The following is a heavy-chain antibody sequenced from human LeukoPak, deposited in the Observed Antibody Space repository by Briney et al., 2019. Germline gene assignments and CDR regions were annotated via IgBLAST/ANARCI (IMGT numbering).Heavy chain of an antibody. Sequence: PGGSLRLSCSASGFTFRDYWMSWVRQAPGKGLEWVANIKTDGGEKYYVDSVKGRFTISRDNAKKSLSLEMNNLSAEGAAVYYCARGEHGDYGYYFDYWGQGALVTVSS. CDR3: ARGEHGDYGYYFDY. CDR2: IKTDGGEK. V-gene: IGHV3-7*01. CDR1: GFTFRDYW. D-gene: IGHD4-17*01. J-gene: IGHJ4*02.